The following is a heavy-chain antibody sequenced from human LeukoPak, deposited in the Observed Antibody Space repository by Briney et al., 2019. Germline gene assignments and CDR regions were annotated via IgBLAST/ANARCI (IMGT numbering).Heavy chain of an antibody. D-gene: IGHD3-10*01. J-gene: IGHJ3*02. CDR3: ARVDRGAFDI. V-gene: IGHV1-8*01. CDR1: GYTFTSYD. Sequence: GASVTVSCKASGYTFTSYDINWVRQATGQGLEWMGWMNSNSGNTGYAQKFQGRVTMTRNTSISTAYMELSSLRSEDTAVYYCARVDRGAFDIWGQGTMVTVSS. CDR2: MNSNSGNT.